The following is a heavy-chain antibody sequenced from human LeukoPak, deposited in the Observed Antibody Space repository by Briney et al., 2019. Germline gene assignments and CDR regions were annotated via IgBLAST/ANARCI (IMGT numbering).Heavy chain of an antibody. Sequence: PSKTLSLTCTVSGGSISSGDYYWSWIRQPPGKGLEWIGYFYYSGSTYYNPSLKSRVTISVDTSKNQFSLKLSSVTAADTAVYYCARSYDSSGYYFDYWGQGTLVTVSS. V-gene: IGHV4-30-4*01. D-gene: IGHD3-22*01. CDR3: ARSYDSSGYYFDY. CDR2: FYYSGST. J-gene: IGHJ4*02. CDR1: GGSISSGDYY.